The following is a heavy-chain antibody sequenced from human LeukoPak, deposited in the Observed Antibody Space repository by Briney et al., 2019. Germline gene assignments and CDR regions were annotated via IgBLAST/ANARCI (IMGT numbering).Heavy chain of an antibody. J-gene: IGHJ6*03. V-gene: IGHV1-2*02. Sequence: GASVKVSCKASGYSFTDYYIHWVRQAPGRGLEWMGWINPHSGGTNYAQKFQGRVTMTRDTSISTAYMELSRLRSDDTAVYYCATSTKYRPRHYYYMDVWGKGTTVTVSS. D-gene: IGHD1-1*01. CDR1: GYSFTDYY. CDR2: INPHSGGT. CDR3: ATSTKYRPRHYYYMDV.